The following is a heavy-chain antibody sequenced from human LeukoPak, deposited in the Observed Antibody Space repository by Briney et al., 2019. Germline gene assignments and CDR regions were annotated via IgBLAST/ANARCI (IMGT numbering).Heavy chain of an antibody. CDR2: IIPIFGTA. CDR1: GGTFSSYA. D-gene: IGHD3-22*01. Sequence: SLKVSCKASGGTFSSYAISWVPQAPGQGVEWMGGIIPIFGTANYAQKFQGRVTITTDESTSTAYMELSSLRSEDTAVYYCAREEQNYYDSSGSEAVAFDIWGQGTMVTVSS. J-gene: IGHJ3*02. V-gene: IGHV1-69*05. CDR3: AREEQNYYDSSGSEAVAFDI.